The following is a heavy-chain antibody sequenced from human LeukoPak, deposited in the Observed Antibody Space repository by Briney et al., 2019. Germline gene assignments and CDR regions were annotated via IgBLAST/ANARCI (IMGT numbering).Heavy chain of an antibody. CDR3: ARDQLYCSDGRCSAHNWCDP. D-gene: IGHD3-10*01. J-gene: IGHJ5*02. V-gene: IGHV3-30-3*01. Sequence: PGGSLRLSCAASGFTFSKYAFHWVRQAPGKGLEWVAIIAYDGSHKYYADSVKGLFSIARDNSNNTVLLQMPSLSAADTGVYYCARDQLYCSDGRCSAHNWCDPWGQETVDSVSS. CDR2: IAYDGSHK. CDR1: GFTFSKYA.